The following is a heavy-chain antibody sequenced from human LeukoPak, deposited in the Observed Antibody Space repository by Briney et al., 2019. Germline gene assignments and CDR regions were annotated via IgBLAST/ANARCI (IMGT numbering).Heavy chain of an antibody. D-gene: IGHD6-13*01. CDR3: AKGLNKIAAAPIDY. CDR2: ISSSSSTI. Sequence: GGSLRLSCAASGFTFSSYSMNWVRQAPGKGLEWVSYISSSSSTIYYADSVKGRFTISRDNAKNTLYLQMNSLRAEDTAVYYCAKGLNKIAAAPIDYWGQGTLVTVSS. V-gene: IGHV3-48*01. J-gene: IGHJ4*02. CDR1: GFTFSSYS.